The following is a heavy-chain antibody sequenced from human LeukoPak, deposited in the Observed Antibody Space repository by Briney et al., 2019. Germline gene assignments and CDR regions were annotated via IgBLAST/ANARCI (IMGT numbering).Heavy chain of an antibody. Sequence: SESLSLTCIVSGGCISSSSYYWGWIRQPPGKGLEWIGNIYYSGITYYNPSLKSRVTISVDTSKSQFSLKLSAVTAADTAVYYCARFVTGDGAFDIWGQGTMVTVSS. J-gene: IGHJ3*02. CDR1: GGCISSSSYY. D-gene: IGHD7-27*01. V-gene: IGHV4-39*01. CDR2: IYYSGIT. CDR3: ARFVTGDGAFDI.